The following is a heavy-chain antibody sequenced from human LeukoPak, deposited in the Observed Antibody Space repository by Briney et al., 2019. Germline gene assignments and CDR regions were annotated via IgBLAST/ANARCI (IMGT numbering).Heavy chain of an antibody. V-gene: IGHV1-2*02. CDR3: AREYSASEH. D-gene: IGHD4-11*01. J-gene: IGHJ1*01. CDR1: GYTFVGYY. CDR2: IDPSTGNT. Sequence: GASVKVSCKASGYTFVGYYLHWVRQAPGQGLEWMAWIDPSTGNTHYAQKFQGRITVTRDTSISTTYMELSWLTSDDTALYYCAREYSASEHWGQGTLATVSS.